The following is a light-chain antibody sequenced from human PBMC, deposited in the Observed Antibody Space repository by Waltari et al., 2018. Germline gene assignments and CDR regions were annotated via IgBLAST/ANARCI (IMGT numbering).Light chain of an antibody. V-gene: IGLV2-23*02. J-gene: IGLJ2*01. CDR3: SSYAGSSKGV. CDR1: SSDVGNYKR. Sequence: QSALTQPASVSGSPGQSITISCTGTSSDVGNYKRVSWYQQHPGKAPKLMIYAVSKRPSGVSDCFSGSKSGDMASLTISGLQPEDEAEYCCSSYAGSSKGVFGGGTKVTVL. CDR2: AVS.